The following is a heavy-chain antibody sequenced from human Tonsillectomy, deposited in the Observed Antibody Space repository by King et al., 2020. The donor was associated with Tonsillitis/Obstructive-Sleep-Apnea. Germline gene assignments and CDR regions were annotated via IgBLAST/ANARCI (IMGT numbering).Heavy chain of an antibody. V-gene: IGHV4-39*01. J-gene: IGHJ4*02. D-gene: IGHD3-22*01. CDR2: IYYSVST. CDR1: GGSISSSSYY. Sequence: QLQESGPGLVKPSETLSLTCTVSGGSISSSSYYWGWIRQPPGKGLEWIGSIYYSVSTYYNPSLKSRVTISVDTSKNQFSLKLCSVTAADTAVYYCARTDYYVISGYYPFDYWGQGTLVTVSS. CDR3: ARTDYYVISGYYPFDY.